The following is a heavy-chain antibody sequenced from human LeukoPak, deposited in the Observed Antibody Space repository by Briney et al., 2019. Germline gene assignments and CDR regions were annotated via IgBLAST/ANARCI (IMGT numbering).Heavy chain of an antibody. CDR3: ARGEWLQFYY. V-gene: IGHV4-31*03. CDR1: GGSISSGGYY. D-gene: IGHD5-24*01. Sequence: PSQTLSLTCTVSGGSISSGGYYWSWIRQHPGKGLEWIGYIYYSGSTYYNPSLKSRVTISVDASKNQFSLKLSSVTAADTAVYYCARGEWLQFYYWGQGTLVTVSS. CDR2: IYYSGST. J-gene: IGHJ4*02.